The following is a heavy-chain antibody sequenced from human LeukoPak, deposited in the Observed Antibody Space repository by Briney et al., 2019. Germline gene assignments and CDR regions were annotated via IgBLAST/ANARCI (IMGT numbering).Heavy chain of an antibody. D-gene: IGHD3-22*01. CDR1: GGTFTIDA. V-gene: IGHV1-69*04. J-gene: IGHJ4*02. Sequence: SVTVSCTASGGTFTIDAISWVRQAPGQGLEWMGRIIPILGIANYTQKFQGRVTITADKSTSTAYMDLSSLRSEDTALYYCARGRAYDQPYYFDYWGQGTLVTVSS. CDR2: IIPILGIA. CDR3: ARGRAYDQPYYFDY.